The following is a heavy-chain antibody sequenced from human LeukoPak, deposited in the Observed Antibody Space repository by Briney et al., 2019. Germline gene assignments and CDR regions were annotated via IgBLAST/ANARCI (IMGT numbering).Heavy chain of an antibody. CDR3: ARGEFAWIQGSYGMNV. V-gene: IGHV3-7*01. J-gene: IGHJ6*02. D-gene: IGHD5-18*01. CDR2: IKQDGSEK. CDR1: GFTFSSYW. Sequence: GGSLRLSCAASGFTFSSYWMSWVRQAPGKGLEWVANIKQDGSEKYYVESAKGRFTISRDNAKNSMHLQMNSLRGEDTAVYYCARGEFAWIQGSYGMNVWGRGTTVTVS.